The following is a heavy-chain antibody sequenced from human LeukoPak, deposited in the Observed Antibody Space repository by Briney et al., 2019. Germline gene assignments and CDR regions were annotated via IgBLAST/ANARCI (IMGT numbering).Heavy chain of an antibody. CDR2: ISGSGGST. V-gene: IGHV3-23*01. D-gene: IGHD3-10*01. CDR3: AKLLLWFGGDP. Sequence: GGSLRLSCAASGFTFSSYSMNWVRQAPGKGLEWVSAISGSGGSTYYADSVKGRFTISRDNSKNTLYLQMNSLRAEDTAVYCCAKLLLWFGGDPWGQGTLVTVSS. J-gene: IGHJ5*02. CDR1: GFTFSSYS.